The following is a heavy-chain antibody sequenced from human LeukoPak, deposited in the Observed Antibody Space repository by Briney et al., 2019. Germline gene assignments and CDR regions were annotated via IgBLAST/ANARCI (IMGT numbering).Heavy chain of an antibody. CDR1: GYTFTSYG. J-gene: IGHJ4*02. D-gene: IGHD1-26*01. Sequence: ASVKVSCKPSGYTFTSYGISWVRQAPGQGLEWMGWISVDKGNTNYAQNLQGRVTMTTDTSTSTAYMELRSLRSDDTAVYYCALRPGAIPYYFDYWGQGTLVTVSS. CDR3: ALRPGAIPYYFDY. V-gene: IGHV1-18*01. CDR2: ISVDKGNT.